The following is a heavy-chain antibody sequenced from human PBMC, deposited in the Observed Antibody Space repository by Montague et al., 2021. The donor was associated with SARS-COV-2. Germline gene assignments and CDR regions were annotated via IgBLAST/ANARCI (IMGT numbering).Heavy chain of an antibody. D-gene: IGHD3-10*01. Sequence: TLSLTCTVSGGSISSGGYYLSWIRKHPGKGLEWIGYIYYSGITYYNPSLKSRVTISVDTSKNQFSLKLSSVTAADTAVYYCARARRGSGSGSYFDILVSWFDPWGQGTLVTVAS. CDR2: IYYSGIT. V-gene: IGHV4-31*03. CDR3: ARARRGSGSGSYFDILVSWFDP. J-gene: IGHJ5*02. CDR1: GGSISSGGYY.